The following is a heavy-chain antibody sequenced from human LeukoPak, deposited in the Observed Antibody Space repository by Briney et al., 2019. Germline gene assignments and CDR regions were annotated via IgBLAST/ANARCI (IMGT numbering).Heavy chain of an antibody. D-gene: IGHD3-10*01. J-gene: IGHJ4*02. CDR3: ARGGHGSGSYYLSYYFDY. V-gene: IGHV3-48*03. Sequence: GGSLRLSCAASGFTFSSYEMNWVRQAPGKGLEWVSYISSSGSTIYYADSVKGRFTISRDNAKNSLYLQMNSLRAEDTAVYYCARGGHGSGSYYLSYYFDYWGQGTLVTVSS. CDR1: GFTFSSYE. CDR2: ISSSGSTI.